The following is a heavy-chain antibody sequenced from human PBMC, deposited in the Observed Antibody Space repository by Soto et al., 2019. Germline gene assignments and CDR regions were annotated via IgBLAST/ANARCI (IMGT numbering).Heavy chain of an antibody. CDR2: ISSSGSTI. D-gene: IGHD6-6*01. CDR3: ARGHSCGQLGCIYYYYYYMDV. V-gene: IGHV3-11*01. Sequence: QVQLVESGGGLVKPGGSLRLSCAASGFTFSDYYMSWIRQAPGKGLEWVSYISSSGSTIYYADSVKGRFTISRDNAKNALYLQMNSLRAEDTAVYYCARGHSCGQLGCIYYYYYYMDVWGKGTTVTVSS. CDR1: GFTFSDYY. J-gene: IGHJ6*03.